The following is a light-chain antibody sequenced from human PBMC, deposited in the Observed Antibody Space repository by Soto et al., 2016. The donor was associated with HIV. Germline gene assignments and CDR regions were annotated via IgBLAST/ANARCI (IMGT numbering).Light chain of an antibody. CDR2: TAS. V-gene: IGKV1-9*01. Sequence: DIQLTQSPSFLSASVGDRVTITCRASQDITSYLSWYQQKPGKAPKLLIHTASALQSGVPSRFSGSGSGTEFTLTISSLQPEDFATYYCQQSYSTWTFGHGTKVEIK. CDR1: QDITSY. CDR3: QQSYSTWT. J-gene: IGKJ1*01.